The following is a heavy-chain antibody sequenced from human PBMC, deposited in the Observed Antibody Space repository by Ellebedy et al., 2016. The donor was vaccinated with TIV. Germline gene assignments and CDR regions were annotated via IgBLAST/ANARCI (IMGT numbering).Heavy chain of an antibody. CDR2: IWYDGSNK. CDR3: ARDDWGPAGP. V-gene: IGHV3-33*01. D-gene: IGHD3-9*01. CDR1: GFTFSNSG. J-gene: IGHJ5*01. Sequence: GESLKISCAASGFTFSNSGMHWVRQAPGKGLEWVAIIWYDGSNKYYADSVKGRFTLSSDNSKNTLYLQMNSLRAEDTAVYYCARDDWGPAGPWGQGTLVTVSS.